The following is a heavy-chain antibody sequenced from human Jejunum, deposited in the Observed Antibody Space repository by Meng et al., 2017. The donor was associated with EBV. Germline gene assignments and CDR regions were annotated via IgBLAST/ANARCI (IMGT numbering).Heavy chain of an antibody. D-gene: IGHD3-22*01. V-gene: IGHV3-33*01. Sequence: GERVGSGGGVVQSGRSLGLACAASGFIFSSYGMHWVRQAPGKGLEWVAGIWHDGSYKFYIDSVKGRFTISRDNSKNTLDLQMSSLRVEDTAVYYCTRGLHYDSSAYEVGYWGQGTLVTVSS. J-gene: IGHJ4*02. CDR1: GFIFSSYG. CDR3: TRGLHYDSSAYEVGY. CDR2: IWHDGSYK.